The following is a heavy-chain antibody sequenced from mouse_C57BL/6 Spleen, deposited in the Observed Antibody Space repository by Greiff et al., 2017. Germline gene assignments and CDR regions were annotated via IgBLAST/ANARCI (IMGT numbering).Heavy chain of an antibody. J-gene: IGHJ2*01. CDR3: ARGETGKNYFDY. Sequence: VMLVESGPELVKPGASVKISCKASGYAFSSSWMNWVKQRPGKGLEWIGRIYPGDGDTNYNGKFKGKATLTADKSSSTAYMQLSSLTSEDSAVYFCARGETGKNYFDYWGQGTTLTVSS. CDR1: GYAFSSSW. CDR2: IYPGDGDT. D-gene: IGHD4-1*01. V-gene: IGHV1-82*01.